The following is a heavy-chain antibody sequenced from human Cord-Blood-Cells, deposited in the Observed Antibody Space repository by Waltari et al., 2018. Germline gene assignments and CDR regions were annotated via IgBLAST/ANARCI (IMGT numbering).Heavy chain of an antibody. CDR1: GGSFSGYY. Sequence: QVQLQQWGAGLLQPSETLSLTCAVYGGSFSGYYWSWIRQPPGKGLEWIGEINHSGSTNYNPSLKSRVTISVDTSKNQFSLKLSSGTAADTAVYYCARAETYYDILTGYYDYWGQGTLVTVSS. J-gene: IGHJ4*02. CDR3: ARAETYYDILTGYYDY. CDR2: INHSGST. V-gene: IGHV4-34*01. D-gene: IGHD3-9*01.